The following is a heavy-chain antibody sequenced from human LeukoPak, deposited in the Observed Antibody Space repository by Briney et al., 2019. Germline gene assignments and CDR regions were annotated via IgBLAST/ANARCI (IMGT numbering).Heavy chain of an antibody. D-gene: IGHD3-22*01. CDR1: GYSFTTYW. V-gene: IGHV5-51*01. CDR2: IYPDDSDT. CDR3: ARLLYYYDSSGYYYAPKAFGI. J-gene: IGHJ3*02. Sequence: GESLKISCKGSGYSFTTYWIGWVRQMPGKGLEWMGIIYPDDSDTKYSPSFQGQVTISADKSISTAYLQWSSLKASDTAMYYCARLLYYYDSSGYYYAPKAFGIWGQGTMVTVSS.